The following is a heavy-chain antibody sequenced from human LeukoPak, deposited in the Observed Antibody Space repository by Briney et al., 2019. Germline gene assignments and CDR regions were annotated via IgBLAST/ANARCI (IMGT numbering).Heavy chain of an antibody. CDR1: GGSISSYY. CDR2: IYYSGST. V-gene: IGHV4-59*01. CDR3: ASGGGSSGYSFGY. D-gene: IGHD3-22*01. J-gene: IGHJ4*02. Sequence: SETLSLTCTVSGGSISSYYWSWIRQPAGKGLEWIGYIYYSGSTNYNPSLKSRVTISVDTSKNQFSLKLSSVTAADTAVYYCASGGGSSGYSFGYWGQGTLVTVSS.